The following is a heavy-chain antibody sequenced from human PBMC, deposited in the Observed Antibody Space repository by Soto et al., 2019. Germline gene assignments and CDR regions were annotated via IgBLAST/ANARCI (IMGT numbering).Heavy chain of an antibody. CDR1: GGTFSSYA. CDR2: IIPIFGTA. D-gene: IGHD6-6*01. Sequence: SVKVSCKASGGTFSSYAISWVRQAPGQGLEWMGGIIPIFGTANYAQKFQGRVTITADESTSTAYMELSSLRSEDTAVYYCARDFGDSIAARPGRKWFDPWGQGTLVTVSS. CDR3: ARDFGDSIAARPGRKWFDP. J-gene: IGHJ5*02. V-gene: IGHV1-69*13.